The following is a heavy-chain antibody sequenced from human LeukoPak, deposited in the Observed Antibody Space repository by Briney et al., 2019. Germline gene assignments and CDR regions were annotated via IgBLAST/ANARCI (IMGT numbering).Heavy chain of an antibody. J-gene: IGHJ4*02. V-gene: IGHV3-48*02. CDR2: ISHTSSTI. CDR3: LSGNYYFDY. Sequence: GGSLRLSCGVSGFTFSDYSMNWVRQAPGKGLEWVSYISHTSSTIYYTDSVKGRFTISRDNAKNSLWLQMNSLRDEDTAVYYCLSGNYYFDYWGQGTLVTVSS. D-gene: IGHD1-26*01. CDR1: GFTFSDYS.